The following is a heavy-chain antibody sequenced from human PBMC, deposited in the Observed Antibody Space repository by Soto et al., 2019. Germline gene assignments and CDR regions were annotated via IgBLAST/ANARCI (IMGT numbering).Heavy chain of an antibody. Sequence: QVQLQESGPGLVKPSQTLSLTCTVSGGSISSGGYYWRWIRQPPGKGLEWIGYIYYSGSTYYNPYIKSRVTISVDTAKNQFSLNLSSVTAADAAVYDCARSSQSAVSTFDSWGQGTLVTVSS. CDR3: ARSSQSAVSTFDS. V-gene: IGHV4-31*03. CDR2: IYYSGST. J-gene: IGHJ5*01. D-gene: IGHD4-17*01. CDR1: GGSISSGGYY.